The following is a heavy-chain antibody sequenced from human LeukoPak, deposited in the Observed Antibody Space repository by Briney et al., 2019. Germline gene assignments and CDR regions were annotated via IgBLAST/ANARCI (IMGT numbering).Heavy chain of an antibody. J-gene: IGHJ6*02. CDR3: ASGYYDSSGYYYFFDYYYYGMDV. V-gene: IGHV1-69*01. CDR1: GGTFSSYA. Sequence: GASVKVSCKASGGTFSSYAISWVRQAPGQGLEWMGGIIPIFGTANYAQKFQGRVTITADESTSTAYMELSSLRSEDTAVYYCASGYYDSSGYYYFFDYYYYGMDVWGQGTTVTVSS. CDR2: IIPIFGTA. D-gene: IGHD3-22*01.